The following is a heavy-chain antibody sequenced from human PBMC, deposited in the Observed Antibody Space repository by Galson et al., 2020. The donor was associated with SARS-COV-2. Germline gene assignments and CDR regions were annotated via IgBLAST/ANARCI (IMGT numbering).Heavy chain of an antibody. D-gene: IGHD2-2*02. CDR2: ISAHRGNA. J-gene: IGHJ4*02. Sequence: ASVKVSCKTSGHTFSSYGLSWVRQAPGQGHERMGWISAHRGNANHAQKFQGRVTMTTDTSTRTAYMELRSLRSDDTAVYYCARGQTVYCSSASCYNYFEFWGQGTQVTVSS. V-gene: IGHV1-18*04. CDR3: ARGQTVYCSSASCYNYFEF. CDR1: GHTFSSYG.